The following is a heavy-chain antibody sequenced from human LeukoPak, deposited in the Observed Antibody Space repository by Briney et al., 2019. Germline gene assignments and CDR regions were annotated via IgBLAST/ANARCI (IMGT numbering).Heavy chain of an antibody. CDR1: GFTFSSYA. CDR3: AKDSYYYDSSGYAYDFDY. D-gene: IGHD3-22*01. CDR2: ISGSGGST. J-gene: IGHJ4*02. V-gene: IGHV3-23*01. Sequence: GGSLRLSCAASGFTFSSYAMSWVRQAPGKGLEWVSAISGSGGSTYYADSVKGRFTISRDNSKNTLYLQMNSLRAEDTAVYYCAKDSYYYDSSGYAYDFDYWGQGTLVTVSS.